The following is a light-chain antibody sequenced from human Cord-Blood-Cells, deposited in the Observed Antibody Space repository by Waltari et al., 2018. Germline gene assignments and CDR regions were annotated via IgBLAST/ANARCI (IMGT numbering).Light chain of an antibody. J-gene: IGKJ1*01. V-gene: IGKV2-30*01. CDR3: MQGTHWPPT. CDR1: QSLVYSDGNTY. Sequence: DVVMTQSPLSLPVTLGQPASISCRSSQSLVYSDGNTYLNWFQQRPGQSQRRLIYKVSNRDSGVPDRCSGSGSGTDFTLKISRVEAEDVWVYYCMQGTHWPPTFGQGTKVEIK. CDR2: KVS.